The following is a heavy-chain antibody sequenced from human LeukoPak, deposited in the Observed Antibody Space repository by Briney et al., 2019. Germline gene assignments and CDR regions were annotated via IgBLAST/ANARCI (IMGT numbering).Heavy chain of an antibody. V-gene: IGHV3-11*01. CDR3: ARESPMVTIFGVVIKDYYGMDV. CDR1: GFTFSDYY. J-gene: IGHJ6*02. D-gene: IGHD3-3*01. Sequence: PGGSLRLSCAASGFTFSDYYMSWIRQAPGKGLEWVSYISSSGSTIYYADSVKGRFTISRDNAKNSLYLQMNSLRAEDTAVYYCARESPMVTIFGVVIKDYYGMDVWGQGTTVTVSS. CDR2: ISSSGSTI.